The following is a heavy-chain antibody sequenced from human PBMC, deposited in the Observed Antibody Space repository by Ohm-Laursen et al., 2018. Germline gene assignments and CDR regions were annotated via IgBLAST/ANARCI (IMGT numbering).Heavy chain of an antibody. J-gene: IGHJ6*02. CDR2: ISSSATSI. CDR3: ARIPTNYDFWSGYAYYYAMDV. V-gene: IGHV3-48*03. Sequence: SLRLSCSASGFIFSSYEMNWVRQAPGKGLEWVSHISSSATSIFYEGSVKGRFTISRDNAKNSLYLQMDSLRAEDTAVYYCARIPTNYDFWSGYAYYYAMDVWGQGTTVTVSS. D-gene: IGHD3-3*01. CDR1: GFIFSSYE.